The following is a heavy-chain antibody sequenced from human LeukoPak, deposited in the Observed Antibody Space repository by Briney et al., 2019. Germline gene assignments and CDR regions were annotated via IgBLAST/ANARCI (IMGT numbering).Heavy chain of an antibody. CDR3: ARGRWSATTASYYLDF. J-gene: IGHJ4*02. CDR1: GYTFTDYA. V-gene: IGHV1-3*01. Sequence: ASVKVSCKASGYTFTDYAINWVRQAPGQRLEWMGWINAGNGNTRYSQRFQGRVTITRDTSASTAYMELSSLTSEDTAVYYCARGRWSATTASYYLDFWGQGTLVTVSS. D-gene: IGHD5-24*01. CDR2: INAGNGNT.